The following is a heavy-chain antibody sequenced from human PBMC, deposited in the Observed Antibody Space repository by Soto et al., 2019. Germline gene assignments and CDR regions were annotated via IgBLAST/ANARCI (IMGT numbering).Heavy chain of an antibody. Sequence: GSLRLSCAASVFTFSSYGMHWVRQAPGKGLEWVAVIWYDGSNKYYADSVKGRFTISRDNSKNTLYLQMNSLRAEDTAVYYCARGSRGYYYYFDYWGQGTLVTVSS. CDR3: ARGSRGYYYYFDY. CDR1: VFTFSSYG. CDR2: IWYDGSNK. D-gene: IGHD3-22*01. V-gene: IGHV3-33*01. J-gene: IGHJ4*02.